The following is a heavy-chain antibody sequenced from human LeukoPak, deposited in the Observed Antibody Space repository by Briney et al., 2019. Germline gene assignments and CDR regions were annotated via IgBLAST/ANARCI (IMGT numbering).Heavy chain of an antibody. V-gene: IGHV4-59*01. CDR1: GDSISSSY. D-gene: IGHD3-22*01. CDR2: IYYTGTT. CDR3: ARGFYDSSGYSNCFDP. Sequence: SETLSLTCTVSGDSISSSYWSWIRQPPGKTLEWIGYIYYTGTTNYNPSHKSRVTMSIDTSKNQFSLNLNSVTAADTAVYYCARGFYDSSGYSNCFDPWGQGTLVTVSS. J-gene: IGHJ5*02.